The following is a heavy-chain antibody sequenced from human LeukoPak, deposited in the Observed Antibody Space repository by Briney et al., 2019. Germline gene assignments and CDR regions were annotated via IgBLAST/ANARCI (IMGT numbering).Heavy chain of an antibody. J-gene: IGHJ5*02. Sequence: PSETLSLTCTVSGGFISSSSYYWGWIRQPPGKGLEWIGSIYYSASTYYHPSLKSRVTISVDTSKNQFSLKLSSVTAADTAVYYCARVRVVVVVAATPCHWFDPWGQGTLVTVSS. CDR3: ARVRVVVVVAATPCHWFDP. V-gene: IGHV4-39*07. CDR1: GGFISSSSYY. CDR2: IYYSAST. D-gene: IGHD2-15*01.